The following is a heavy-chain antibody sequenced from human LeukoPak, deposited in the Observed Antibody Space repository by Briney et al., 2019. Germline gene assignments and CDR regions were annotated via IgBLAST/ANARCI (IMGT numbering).Heavy chain of an antibody. V-gene: IGHV3-23*01. CDR2: ISGSGGST. J-gene: IGHJ6*03. D-gene: IGHD5-12*01. CDR3: AKGGQVATMTYSYYMDV. Sequence: GGTLRLSCAASGFTFSSYGMSWVRQAPGKGLEWVSAISGSGGSTYYADSVKGRFTISRDNSKNTLYLQMNSLRAEDTAVYYCAKGGQVATMTYSYYMDVWGKGTTVTISS. CDR1: GFTFSSYG.